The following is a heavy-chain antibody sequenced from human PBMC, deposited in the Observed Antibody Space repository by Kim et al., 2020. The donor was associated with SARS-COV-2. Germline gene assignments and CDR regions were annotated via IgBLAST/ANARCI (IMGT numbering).Heavy chain of an antibody. CDR1: GGSISSYY. CDR2: IYYSGST. Sequence: SETLSLTCTVSGGSISSYYWSWIRQPPGKGLEWIGYIYYSGSTNYNPSLKSRVTISVDTSKNQFSLKLSSVTAADTAVYYCARGWGVSKEQAYYYYYGMDVWGQGTTVTVSS. J-gene: IGHJ6*02. CDR3: ARGWGVSKEQAYYYYYGMDV. V-gene: IGHV4-59*01. D-gene: IGHD3-16*01.